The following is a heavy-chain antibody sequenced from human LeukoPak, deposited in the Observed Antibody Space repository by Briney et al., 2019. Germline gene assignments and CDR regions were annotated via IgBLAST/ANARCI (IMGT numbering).Heavy chain of an antibody. J-gene: IGHJ6*03. CDR3: ARWYCSSNTCYHMDV. V-gene: IGHV4-59*01. Sequence: TSETLSLTCTASGGSISSYYWSWIRQPPGKGLEWIGYIYYSGSTNYIPSLKSRVTMSVDMSKNQLSLKLSSVTAADTAVYYCARWYCSSNTCYHMDVWGKGTTVTVSS. CDR2: IYYSGST. CDR1: GGSISSYY. D-gene: IGHD2-2*01.